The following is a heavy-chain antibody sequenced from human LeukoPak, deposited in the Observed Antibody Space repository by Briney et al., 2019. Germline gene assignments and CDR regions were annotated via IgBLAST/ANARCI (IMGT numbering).Heavy chain of an antibody. CDR1: GGSISSYY. Sequence: SETLSLTCTVSGGSISSYYWSWIRQPPGKGLEWIGYIYYSGSTNYNPSLKSRVTISVDTSKNQFPLKLSSVTAADTAVYYCARGLTAMVDYWGQGTLVTVSS. CDR2: IYYSGST. D-gene: IGHD5-18*01. J-gene: IGHJ4*02. V-gene: IGHV4-59*01. CDR3: ARGLTAMVDY.